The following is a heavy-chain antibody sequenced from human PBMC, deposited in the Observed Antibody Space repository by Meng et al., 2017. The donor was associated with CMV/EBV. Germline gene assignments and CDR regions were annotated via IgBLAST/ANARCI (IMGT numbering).Heavy chain of an antibody. CDR3: ARDRWLLNNWFDP. D-gene: IGHD2-15*01. J-gene: IGHJ5*02. CDR1: GGSISSYY. CDR2: IYYSGST. Sequence: SETLSLTCTVSGGSISSYYWSWIRQPPGKGLEWIGSIYYSGSTYYNPSLKSRVTISVDTSKNQFSLKLSSVTAADTAVYYCARDRWLLNNWFDPWGQGTLVTVSS. V-gene: IGHV4-59*12.